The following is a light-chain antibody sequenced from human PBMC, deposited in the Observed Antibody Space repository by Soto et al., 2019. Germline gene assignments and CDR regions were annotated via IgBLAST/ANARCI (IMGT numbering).Light chain of an antibody. V-gene: IGKV3-20*01. J-gene: IGKJ1*01. Sequence: EIGLTQSPGTLSLSPGERATLSCRASQSVSSYFLAWYQQKPGQAPRLLIYGASTRATGFPARFSGSGSGTDLTLPISRLEPEDFAVYYCQQYGSSPRTFGQGTQVEIK. CDR3: QQYGSSPRT. CDR2: GAS. CDR1: QSVSSYF.